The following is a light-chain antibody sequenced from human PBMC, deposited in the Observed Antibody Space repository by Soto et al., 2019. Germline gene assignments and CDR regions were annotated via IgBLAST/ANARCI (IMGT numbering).Light chain of an antibody. CDR2: GAS. Sequence: DIQMTQSPSSLSASVGDRVTITCQASQDISNYLNWYQQKPGKAPKLLISGASSLQSGVPSRFSGSASGTEFTLTISSLQPDDIATYYCQQCHRYLTFGQGTKVDI. J-gene: IGKJ1*01. CDR1: QDISNY. CDR3: QQCHRYLT. V-gene: IGKV1-16*01.